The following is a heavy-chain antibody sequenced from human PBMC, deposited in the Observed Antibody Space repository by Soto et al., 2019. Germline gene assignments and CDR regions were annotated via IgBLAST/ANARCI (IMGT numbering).Heavy chain of an antibody. CDR2: INAGNGNT. CDR3: ARGVEYSSSSGSFDY. CDR1: GYTFTSYA. Sequence: GASVKVSCKASGYTFTSYAMHWVRQAPGQRLEWMGWINAGNGNTKYSQKFQGRVTITRDTSASTAYMELSSLRSEDTAVYYCARGVEYSSSSGSFDYWGQGTLVTVSS. D-gene: IGHD6-6*01. V-gene: IGHV1-3*01. J-gene: IGHJ4*02.